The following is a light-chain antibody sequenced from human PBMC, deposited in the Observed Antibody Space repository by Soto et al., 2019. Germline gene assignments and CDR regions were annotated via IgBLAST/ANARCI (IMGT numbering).Light chain of an antibody. J-gene: IGKJ1*01. CDR2: GAS. CDR1: QSVSSSY. Sequence: EIVLTQSPCSLSLSPGERATLSCRASQSVSSSYLAWYQQKPGQAPRLVIYGASTRVTGIPARFSGSGSGTEFTLTISSVQSEDFAVYYCQQYNDWPPWTFGQGTKVDI. V-gene: IGKV3D-15*01. CDR3: QQYNDWPPWT.